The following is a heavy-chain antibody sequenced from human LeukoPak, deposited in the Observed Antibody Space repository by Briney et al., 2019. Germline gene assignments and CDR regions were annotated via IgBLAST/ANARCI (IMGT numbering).Heavy chain of an antibody. D-gene: IGHD3-22*01. CDR2: IHPSGRL. CDR3: SRGLDSRKLGY. Sequence: PSESLSLTCTVSGSSFSSGDQYWDWIPQSPGKGLEWIGSIHPSGRLYNNPSLESRVTISIDTSKNQFSLNLNSVTAADTAVYFCSRGLDSRKLGYWGQGTLVTVSS. V-gene: IGHV4-31*03. CDR1: GSSFSSGDQY. J-gene: IGHJ4*02.